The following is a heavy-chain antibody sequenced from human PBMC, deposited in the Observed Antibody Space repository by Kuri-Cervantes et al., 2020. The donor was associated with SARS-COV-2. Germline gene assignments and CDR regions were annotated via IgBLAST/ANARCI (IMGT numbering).Heavy chain of an antibody. V-gene: IGHV4-38-2*01. CDR2: IYHSGST. J-gene: IGHJ6*03. CDR3: ARNSGYSSGWFYYYYYMDV. CDR1: GYSISSGYY. D-gene: IGHD6-19*01. Sequence: SETLSLTCAVSGYSISSGYYWGWIRQPPGKGLEWTGSIYHSGSTYYNPSLKSRVTISVDTSKNQFSLKLSSVTAADTAVYYCARNSGYSSGWFYYYYYMDVWGKGTTVTVSS.